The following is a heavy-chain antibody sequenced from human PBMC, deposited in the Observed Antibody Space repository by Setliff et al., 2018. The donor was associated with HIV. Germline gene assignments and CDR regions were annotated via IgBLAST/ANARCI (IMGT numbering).Heavy chain of an antibody. V-gene: IGHV4-39*01. J-gene: IGHJ3*02. CDR2: ILYGGTT. D-gene: IGHD2-8*01. Sequence: SETLSLTCAVSGGSVDSRDYYWGWIRQPPGEGLEWIGNILYGGTTYYTPSLKSRVSISVDTSRNQFSLRLNSVTAADTAVYYCARPTTGLGGGAAFDIWGQGTMVTVS. CDR1: GGSVDSRDYY. CDR3: ARPTTGLGGGAAFDI.